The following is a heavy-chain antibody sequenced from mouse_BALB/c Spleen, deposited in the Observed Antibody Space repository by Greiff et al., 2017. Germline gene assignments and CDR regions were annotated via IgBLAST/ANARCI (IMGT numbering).Heavy chain of an antibody. D-gene: IGHD1-1*02. CDR2: ISDGGSYT. V-gene: IGHV5-4*02. J-gene: IGHJ4*01. CDR1: GFTFSDYY. Sequence: EVNVVESGGGLVKPGGSLKLSCAASGFTFSDYYMYWVRQTPEKRLEWVATISDGGSYTYYPDSVKGRFTISRDNAKNNLYLQMSSLKSEDTAMYYCARGRGSPYYAMDYWGQGTSVTVSS. CDR3: ARGRGSPYYAMDY.